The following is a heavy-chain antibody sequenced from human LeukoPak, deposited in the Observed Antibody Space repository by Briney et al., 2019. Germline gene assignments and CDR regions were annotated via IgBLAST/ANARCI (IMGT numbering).Heavy chain of an antibody. CDR2: ISAYNGNT. CDR3: ARDPIEYSSSFNLNWFDP. J-gene: IGHJ5*02. Sequence: GESLKVSCKASGYTFTSYGISWVRQAPGQGLEWMGWISAYNGNTNYAQKLQGRVTMTTDTSTSTAYMELRSLRSDDTAVYYCARDPIEYSSSFNLNWFDPWGQGTLVTVSS. D-gene: IGHD6-6*01. CDR1: GYTFTSYG. V-gene: IGHV1-18*01.